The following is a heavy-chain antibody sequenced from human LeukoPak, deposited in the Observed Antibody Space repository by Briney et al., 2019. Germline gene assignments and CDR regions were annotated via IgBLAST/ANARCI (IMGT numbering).Heavy chain of an antibody. Sequence: PSETLSLTXTVSGGSISSYYWSWIRQPPGKGLEWIGYIYYSGSTNYNPSLKSRVTISVDTSKNQFSLKLSSVTAADTAVYYCARILYDSSGYPPPGFDYWGQGTLVTVSS. D-gene: IGHD3-22*01. CDR1: GGSISSYY. J-gene: IGHJ4*02. CDR3: ARILYDSSGYPPPGFDY. CDR2: IYYSGST. V-gene: IGHV4-59*01.